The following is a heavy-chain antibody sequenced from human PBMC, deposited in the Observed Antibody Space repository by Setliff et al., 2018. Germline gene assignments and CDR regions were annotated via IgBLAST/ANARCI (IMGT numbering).Heavy chain of an antibody. CDR2: INHSGST. CDR1: GGSFSGYY. J-gene: IGHJ6*02. Sequence: KPSETLSLTCTVYGGSFSGYYWSWIRQPPGKGLEWIGEINHSGSTNYNPSLKSRVTISVDTSKNQFSLKLSSVTAADTAVYYCVGGHYYYYYYGMDVWGQGTTVTVSS. V-gene: IGHV4-34*01. D-gene: IGHD3-16*01. CDR3: VGGHYYYYYYGMDV.